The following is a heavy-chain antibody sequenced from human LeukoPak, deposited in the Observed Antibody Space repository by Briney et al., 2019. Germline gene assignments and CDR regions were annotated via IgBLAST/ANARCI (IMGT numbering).Heavy chain of an antibody. CDR3: ARASKQWLANDAFDI. D-gene: IGHD6-19*01. Sequence: SETLSLTCAVYGGSFSGYYWSWIRQPPGKGREWMGEINHSGSTNYNPSLKSRVTISVDTAKNQFSLNLSSVTAADTAVYYCARASKQWLANDAFDIWGQGTMVTVSS. J-gene: IGHJ3*02. CDR2: INHSGST. CDR1: GGSFSGYY. V-gene: IGHV4-34*01.